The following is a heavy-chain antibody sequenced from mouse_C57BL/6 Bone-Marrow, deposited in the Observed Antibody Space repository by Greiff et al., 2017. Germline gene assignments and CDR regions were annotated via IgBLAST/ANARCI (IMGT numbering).Heavy chain of an antibody. CDR1: GYTFTSYW. CDR3: ARKGLLRWGVYFDY. Sequence: QVQLQQPGAELVKPGASVKLSCKASGYTFTSYWMHWVKQSPGQGLEWIGMIHPNSGSTNYNENFKSKSTLTVDNSSSTAYMQLSSLTSEDSAVYYWARKGLLRWGVYFDYWGQGTTLTVSS. D-gene: IGHD1-1*01. J-gene: IGHJ2*01. CDR2: IHPNSGST. V-gene: IGHV1-64*01.